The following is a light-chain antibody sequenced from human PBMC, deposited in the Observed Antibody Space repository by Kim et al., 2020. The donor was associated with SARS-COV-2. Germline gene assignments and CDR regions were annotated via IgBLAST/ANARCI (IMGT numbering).Light chain of an antibody. CDR3: QQRSNWPPLT. CDR2: DAS. Sequence: LSPGERATLSCRASQSVSSYLAWYQQKPGQAPRLLIYDASNRATGIPARFSGSGSGTDFTLTISSLVPEDFAVYYCQQRSNWPPLTFGGGTKLEI. CDR1: QSVSSY. J-gene: IGKJ4*01. V-gene: IGKV3-11*01.